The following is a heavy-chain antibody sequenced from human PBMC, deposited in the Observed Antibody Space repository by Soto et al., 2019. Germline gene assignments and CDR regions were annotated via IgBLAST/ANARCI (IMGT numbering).Heavy chain of an antibody. V-gene: IGHV6-1*01. J-gene: IGHJ6*02. CDR2: TYYRSKWYN. CDR1: GDSVSSNSAA. D-gene: IGHD6-19*01. Sequence: SQTLSLTCAISGDSVSSNSAAWNWIRQSPSRGLEWLGRTYYRSKWYNDYAVSVKSRITINPDTSKNQSSLQLNSVTPEDTAVYYCARDSSGWPFYYYYGMDVWGQGTTVTVSS. CDR3: ARDSSGWPFYYYYGMDV.